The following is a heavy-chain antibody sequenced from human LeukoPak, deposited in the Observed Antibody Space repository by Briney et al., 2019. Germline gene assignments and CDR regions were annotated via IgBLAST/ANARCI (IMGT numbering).Heavy chain of an antibody. CDR1: GVSISSYS. V-gene: IGHV4-4*07. Sequence: SESLSLTCTASGVSISSYSRSWIRQPPGKGLEWIGRIYTSGGTNYNPSLKSRVTKSVHTSKNQFSLKLSSVTAADTAVYYCAREDCSSTSCYYYYYYYMDVWGKGTTVTVSS. CDR3: AREDCSSTSCYYYYYYYMDV. D-gene: IGHD2-2*01. CDR2: IYTSGGT. J-gene: IGHJ6*03.